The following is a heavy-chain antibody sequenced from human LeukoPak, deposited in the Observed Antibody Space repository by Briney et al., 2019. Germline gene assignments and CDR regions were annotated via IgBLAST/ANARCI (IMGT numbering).Heavy chain of an antibody. J-gene: IGHJ6*03. Sequence: SVKVSCKASGYTFTSYGITWVRQAPGQGLEWVGGIIPNFATANFAQEFQGRVTITADESTNTAYMDLNSLRSDDTAVYYCARGPYFYDSVASYYYYYMDVWGKGTTVTVSS. CDR1: GYTFTSYG. CDR3: ARGPYFYDSVASYYYYYMDV. CDR2: IIPNFATA. V-gene: IGHV1-69*13. D-gene: IGHD3-22*01.